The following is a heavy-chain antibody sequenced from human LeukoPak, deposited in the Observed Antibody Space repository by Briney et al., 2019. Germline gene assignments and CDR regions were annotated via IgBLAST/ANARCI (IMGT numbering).Heavy chain of an antibody. D-gene: IGHD5-24*01. V-gene: IGHV3-53*01. CDR3: ARDPTATIRFGY. J-gene: IGHJ4*02. CDR2: IYSGGST. Sequence: GGSLRLSCAASGFTVSSSYMSWVRQAPGKGLEWVSVIYSGGSTYYADSVKGRFTISRDNSENTLYLQMNSLRAEDTAVYYCARDPTATIRFGYWGQGTLVTVSS. CDR1: GFTVSSSY.